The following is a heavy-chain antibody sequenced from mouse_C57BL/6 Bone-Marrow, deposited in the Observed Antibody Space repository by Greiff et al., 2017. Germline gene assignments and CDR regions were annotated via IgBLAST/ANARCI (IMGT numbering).Heavy chain of an antibody. V-gene: IGHV3-6*01. CDR1: GYSITSGYY. J-gene: IGHJ2*01. CDR3: ARVPGTVYYFDY. CDR2: ISYAGSN. D-gene: IGHD1-1*01. Sequence: EVQVVESGPGLVKPSQSLSLTCSVTGYSITSGYYWNWIRQFPGNKLEWIGYISYAGSNNYNPSLNNRIPITRDTSKNQFFLKLNSVTTEDTATYYCARVPGTVYYFDYWGQGTTLTVSS.